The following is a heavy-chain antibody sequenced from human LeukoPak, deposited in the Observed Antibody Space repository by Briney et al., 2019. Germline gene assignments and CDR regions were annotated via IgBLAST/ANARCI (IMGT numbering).Heavy chain of an antibody. D-gene: IGHD1-1*01. CDR2: IDYSGST. Sequence: SETLSLTCTVSGGSIISYYWSWIRQPPGKGLEWIGYIDYSGSTNYNPSLKSRATILVDTSKNQFSLKVNSVTAADTAVYYCARDGAQYNWNDWINWFDPWGQGTLVTVSS. J-gene: IGHJ5*02. V-gene: IGHV4-59*01. CDR3: ARDGAQYNWNDWINWFDP. CDR1: GGSIISYY.